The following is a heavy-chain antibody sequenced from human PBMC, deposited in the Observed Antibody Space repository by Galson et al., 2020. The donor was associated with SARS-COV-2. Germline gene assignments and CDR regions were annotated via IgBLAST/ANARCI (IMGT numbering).Heavy chain of an antibody. CDR2: IDWDGDK. CDR3: ARGYCGCTTISCYRPWFDP. J-gene: IGHJ5*02. Sequence: ESAPTLVKPTQTLTLTCAFSGFSLNTRGVCVSWIRQPPGKALEWLARIDWDGDKYYSTSLKTRLTISKDTSKNQVVLTMTNMDPVDTATYYCARGYCGCTTISCYRPWFDPWGHGTLVTVSS. CDR1: GFSLNTRGVC. D-gene: IGHD2-2*01. V-gene: IGHV2-70*11.